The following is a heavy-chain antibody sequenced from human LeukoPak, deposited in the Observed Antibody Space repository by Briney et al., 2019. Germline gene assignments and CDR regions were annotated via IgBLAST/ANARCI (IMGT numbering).Heavy chain of an antibody. D-gene: IGHD3/OR15-3a*01. CDR2: IYYSGST. V-gene: IGHV4-59*01. J-gene: IGHJ4*02. Sequence: SETLSLTCTVSGGSISSYYWSWIRQPPGKGLEWIGYIYYSGSTNYNPSLKSRVTISVDTSKNQFSLKLSSVTAADTAVYYCARQQIFGPFDYWDQGTLVTVSS. CDR1: GGSISSYY. CDR3: ARQQIFGPFDY.